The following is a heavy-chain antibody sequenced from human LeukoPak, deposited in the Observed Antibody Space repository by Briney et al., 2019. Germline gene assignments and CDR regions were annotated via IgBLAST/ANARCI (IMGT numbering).Heavy chain of an antibody. D-gene: IGHD3-3*01. CDR2: INHSGST. Sequence: PSETLSLTCAVYGGSFSGYYWSWIRQPPGKGLEWIGEINHSGSTNYNPSLKSRVTVSVDTSKNQFSLKLSSVTAADTAVYYCARGPTFGVVILWGQGTLVTVSS. CDR3: ARGPTFGVVIL. V-gene: IGHV4-34*01. CDR1: GGSFSGYY. J-gene: IGHJ4*02.